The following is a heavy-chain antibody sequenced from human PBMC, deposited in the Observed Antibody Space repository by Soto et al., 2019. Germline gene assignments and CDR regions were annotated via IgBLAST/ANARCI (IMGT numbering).Heavy chain of an antibody. CDR2: FDPEDGET. CDR3: ATVKVIVVVTYFDY. Sequence: GXXVKVSGKVSGYTLTELSMHWVRRAPGKGLEWMGGFDPEDGETIYAQKFQGRVTMTEDTSTDTAYMELSSLRYEDTAVYYCATVKVIVVVTYFDYWGQGTLVTVSS. J-gene: IGHJ4*02. CDR1: GYTLTELS. D-gene: IGHD2-15*01. V-gene: IGHV1-24*01.